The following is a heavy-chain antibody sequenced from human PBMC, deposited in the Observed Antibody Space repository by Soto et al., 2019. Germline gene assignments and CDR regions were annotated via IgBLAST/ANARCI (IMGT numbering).Heavy chain of an antibody. J-gene: IGHJ5*02. Sequence: QVQLQESGPGLVKPSETLSLTCTVSGGSISSYYWSWIRQPPGKGLEWIGYINYSGSTKYNPSLKRRVTISLDTSTNQFSLKLSSVTAADTAVYYCARTYPSDISSYSWFDPWGQGTLVTVSS. CDR3: ARTYPSDISSYSWFDP. D-gene: IGHD6-13*01. CDR1: GGSISSYY. V-gene: IGHV4-59*01. CDR2: INYSGST.